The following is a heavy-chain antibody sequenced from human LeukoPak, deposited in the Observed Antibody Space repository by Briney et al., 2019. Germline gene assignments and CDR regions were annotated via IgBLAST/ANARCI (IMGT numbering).Heavy chain of an antibody. CDR3: TTTPYSSSWARDYFED. CDR1: GFTFDDYA. CDR2: IRSKAHGGTT. J-gene: IGHJ4*02. Sequence: PGGSLRLSCAASGFTFDDYAMHWVRQAPGKGLEWVGFIRSKAHGGTTEYAASVKDRFIISRDDSKSIAYLQMNSLKTEDTALYYCTTTPYSSSWARDYFEDWGQGTLVTVSS. V-gene: IGHV3-49*04. D-gene: IGHD6-13*01.